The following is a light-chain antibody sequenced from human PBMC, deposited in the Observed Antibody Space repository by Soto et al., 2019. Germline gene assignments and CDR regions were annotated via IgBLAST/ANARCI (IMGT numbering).Light chain of an antibody. CDR2: GDS. CDR3: QSYDSSLRGYWV. CDR1: SSNIGAGDD. Sequence: QSVLTQPPSVSGAPGQRVTISCTGSSSNIGAGDDVHWYQQLLGTAPKLLIYGDSNRPSGVPDRFSGSKSGTSASLAITGLQAEDEADYYCQSYDSSLRGYWVFGGGTQLTVL. J-gene: IGLJ3*02. V-gene: IGLV1-40*01.